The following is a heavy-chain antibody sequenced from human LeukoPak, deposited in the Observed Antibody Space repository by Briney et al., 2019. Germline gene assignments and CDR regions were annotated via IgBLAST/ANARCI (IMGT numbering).Heavy chain of an antibody. CDR2: IYSGGNT. J-gene: IGHJ4*02. V-gene: IGHV3-53*01. CDR1: GFTVSNNY. CDR3: ARASSGYDYYFDY. D-gene: IGHD5-12*01. Sequence: GGSLRLSCAASGFTVSNNYMSWVRQAPGKGLEWVSVIYSGGNTDYADSVKGRFTVSRDNSKNTLYLQVNSLRAEDTAVYYCARASSGYDYYFDYWGQGTLVTVSS.